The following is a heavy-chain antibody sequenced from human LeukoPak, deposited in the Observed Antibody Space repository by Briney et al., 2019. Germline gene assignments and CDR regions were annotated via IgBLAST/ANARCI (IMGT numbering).Heavy chain of an antibody. V-gene: IGHV3-15*01. CDR2: IKIKTDGGTT. D-gene: IGHD3-10*01. CDR3: TTDAAVLWFGEFHFDY. CDR1: GVTFSNAG. J-gene: IGHJ4*02. Sequence: GGSLRLSCAASGVTFSNAGLCWVRNAPGPGLGWVGRIKIKTDGGTTDYAAPVKGVFTISRDASKNTLYVQMASLKTEYTAVYYCTTDAAVLWFGEFHFDYWGKGTLVTVSS.